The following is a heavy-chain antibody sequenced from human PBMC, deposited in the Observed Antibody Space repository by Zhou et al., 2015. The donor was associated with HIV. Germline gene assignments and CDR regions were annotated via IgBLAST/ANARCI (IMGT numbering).Heavy chain of an antibody. D-gene: IGHD2/OR15-2a*01. CDR1: GYPFVSVHF. CDR2: IDPKSGGT. CDR3: ARWSFRRGVRASITFINGLDV. V-gene: IGHV1-2*02. J-gene: IGHJ6*02. Sequence: QVRLVQSGAEVRKPGASVRVSCKASGYPFVSVHFMHWVRQAPGQGPEWMGWIDPKSGGTRSGQKFQGRVTMTLNASMTTVYMKLSGLRSDDTAVYFCARWSFRRGVRASITFINGLDVVGPRDHVTVSS.